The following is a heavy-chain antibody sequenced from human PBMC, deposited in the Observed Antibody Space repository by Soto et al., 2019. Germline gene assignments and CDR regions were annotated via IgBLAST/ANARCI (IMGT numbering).Heavy chain of an antibody. V-gene: IGHV4-59*01. CDR3: AGTTYYYDSSGYSTVYFDY. D-gene: IGHD3-22*01. CDR2: IYYSGST. J-gene: IGHJ4*02. CDR1: GGSISSYY. Sequence: SETLSLTCTVSGGSISSYYWSWIRQPPGKGLEWIGYIYYSGSTNYNPSLKSRVTISVDTSKNQFSLKLSSVTAADTAVYYCAGTTYYYDSSGYSTVYFDYWGQGTLVTVSS.